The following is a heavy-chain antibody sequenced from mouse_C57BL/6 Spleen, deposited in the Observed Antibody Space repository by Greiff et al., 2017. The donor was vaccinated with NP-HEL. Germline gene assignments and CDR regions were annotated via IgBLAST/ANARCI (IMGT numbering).Heavy chain of an antibody. J-gene: IGHJ3*01. CDR3: ASLTAQATNAY. Sequence: QVQLKESGPGLVAPSQSLSITCTVSGFSLTSYGVDWVRQSPGKGLEWLGVIWGVGSTNYNSALKSRLSISKDNSKSQVFLKMNSLQTDDTAMYYCASLTAQATNAYWGQGTLVTVSA. V-gene: IGHV2-6*01. CDR1: GFSLTSYG. D-gene: IGHD3-2*02. CDR2: IWGVGST.